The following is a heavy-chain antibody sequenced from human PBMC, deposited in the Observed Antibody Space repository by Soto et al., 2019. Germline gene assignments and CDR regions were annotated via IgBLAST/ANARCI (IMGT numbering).Heavy chain of an antibody. V-gene: IGHV4-34*01. J-gene: IGHJ5*02. Sequence: PEKGLKWSGEINHNGSTKYNPSLNSRVTISVDTSKNQFSLKLSSVTAADTAVYYCARGGVLRCFVWFALWGQGNLVTVSS. D-gene: IGHD3-9*01. CDR3: ARGGVLRCFVWFAL. CDR2: INHNGST.